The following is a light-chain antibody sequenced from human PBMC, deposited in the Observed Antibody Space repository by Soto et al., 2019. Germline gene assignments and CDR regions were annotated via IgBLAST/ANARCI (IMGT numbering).Light chain of an antibody. J-gene: IGKJ5*01. CDR2: DAS. Sequence: EIALTQSPATLSLSPGERATLSCRASQSVGGHLAWYQQKPGQAPRLLIYDASDRATGIPARFSGSGSETDFTLTISSLEPDDFAVYYCQQRNNWPPSNTFGQGTRLEIK. V-gene: IGKV3-11*01. CDR3: QQRNNWPPSNT. CDR1: QSVGGH.